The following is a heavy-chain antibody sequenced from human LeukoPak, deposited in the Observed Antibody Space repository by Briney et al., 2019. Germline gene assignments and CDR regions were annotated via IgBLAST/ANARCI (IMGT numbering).Heavy chain of an antibody. V-gene: IGHV4-59*01. CDR3: ARVYDFWSGYYAHYYYYMDV. Sequence: SATLSLTCTVSGGSISSYYWSWIRQPPGKGLGWIGYIYYSGSTNYNPSLKSRVTISVDTSKNQFSLKLSSVTAADTAVYYCARVYDFWSGYYAHYYYYMDVWGKGTTVTVSS. CDR1: GGSISSYY. CDR2: IYYSGST. D-gene: IGHD3-3*01. J-gene: IGHJ6*03.